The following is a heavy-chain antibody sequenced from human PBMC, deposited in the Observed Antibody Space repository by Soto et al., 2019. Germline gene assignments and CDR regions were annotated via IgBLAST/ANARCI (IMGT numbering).Heavy chain of an antibody. CDR3: AIGGIRWSPQDGAFDV. V-gene: IGHV4-30-2*01. CDR2: IYDSGNT. CDR1: GGSISSDGYS. J-gene: IGHJ3*01. D-gene: IGHD4-17*01. Sequence: QLQLQESGSGLVKPSQTLSLTCTVSGGSISSDGYSWSWIRQPPGKGLEWIGYIYDSGNTYYNPSLTSRVTMSVDRSNTQLSLTLASVTAPDTAVYYCAIGGIRWSPQDGAFDVWGQGTMVTVSS.